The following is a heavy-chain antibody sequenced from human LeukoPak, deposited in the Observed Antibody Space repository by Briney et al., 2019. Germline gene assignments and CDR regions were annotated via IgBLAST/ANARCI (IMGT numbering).Heavy chain of an antibody. CDR3: ARAYKDRSLAGKKEFFQH. CDR2: TSWNSGTI. CDR1: GFTFDNYA. D-gene: IGHD6-19*01. Sequence: QSGGSLRLSCAASGFTFDNYAMNWVRQVPGKGLEWISLTSWNSGTIGYADSVKGRFTISRDNANNFLYLQMNSLRAEDTALYYCARAYKDRSLAGKKEFFQHWGQGTLVTVSS. J-gene: IGHJ1*01. V-gene: IGHV3-9*01.